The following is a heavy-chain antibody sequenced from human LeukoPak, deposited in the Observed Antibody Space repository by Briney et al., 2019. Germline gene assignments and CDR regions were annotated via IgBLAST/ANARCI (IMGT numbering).Heavy chain of an antibody. J-gene: IGHJ3*02. CDR2: IYYSGNT. CDR1: GGSISSRSYY. V-gene: IGHV4-39*07. Sequence: PSETLSLTCTVSGGSISSRSYYWGWIRQPPGKGLEWIGTIYYSGNTYYNPSLKSRVTISLDTSKNQFSLKLSSVTAADTAVHYCARDRSGAFDIWGQGTMVTVSS. D-gene: IGHD3-10*01. CDR3: ARDRSGAFDI.